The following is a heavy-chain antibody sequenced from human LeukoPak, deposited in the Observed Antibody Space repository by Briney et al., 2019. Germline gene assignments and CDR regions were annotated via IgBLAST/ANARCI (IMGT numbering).Heavy chain of an antibody. J-gene: IGHJ4*02. D-gene: IGHD5-12*01. Sequence: PGGSLRLSCAASGFTFISYGMHWVRQAPGKGLEWVAFIRYDGSHKYYVGSVKGRFTISRDNSKNTLYLQMNSLRAEDTAVYYCARFKLSSGYDPFDYWGQGTLVTVSS. CDR1: GFTFISYG. V-gene: IGHV3-30*02. CDR3: ARFKLSSGYDPFDY. CDR2: IRYDGSHK.